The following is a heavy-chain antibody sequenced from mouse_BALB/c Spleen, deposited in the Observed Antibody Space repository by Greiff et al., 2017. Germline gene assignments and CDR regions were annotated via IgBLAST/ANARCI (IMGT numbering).Heavy chain of an antibody. D-gene: IGHD1-2*01. Sequence: EVMLVESGGGLVKPGGSLKLSCAASGFTFSSYAMSWVRQTPEKRLEWVASISSGGSTYYPDSVKGRFTISRDNARNILYLQMSSLRSEDTAMYYCAREELDYGYGAMDYWGQGTSVTVSS. J-gene: IGHJ4*01. CDR3: AREELDYGYGAMDY. CDR2: ISSGGST. CDR1: GFTFSSYA. V-gene: IGHV5-6-5*01.